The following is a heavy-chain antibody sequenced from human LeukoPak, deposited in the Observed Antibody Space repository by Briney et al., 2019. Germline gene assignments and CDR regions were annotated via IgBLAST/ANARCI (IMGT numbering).Heavy chain of an antibody. D-gene: IGHD1-7*01. Sequence: SETLSLTCTVSGGSISSSSYYWGWIRQPPGKGLEWIGSIYYSGSTYYNPSLKSRVTISVDTSKNQFSLKLSSVTAADTAVYYCARDNWNYGSSMDVWGQGTTVTVSS. CDR3: ARDNWNYGSSMDV. V-gene: IGHV4-39*02. J-gene: IGHJ6*02. CDR2: IYYSGST. CDR1: GGSISSSSYY.